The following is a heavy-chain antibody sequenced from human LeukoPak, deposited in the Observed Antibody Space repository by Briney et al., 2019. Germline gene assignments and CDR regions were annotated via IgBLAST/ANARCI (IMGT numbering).Heavy chain of an antibody. J-gene: IGHJ3*01. V-gene: IGHV1-46*01. CDR3: ARPPRGYSATFDF. CDR1: GYRFTSNY. Sequence: ASVKLSCKASGYRFTSNYIHWVRQAPGQGLEWMGIINPTEGTTTYAGKFQGRVTMTRDTSTSTVYMELSSLRSEDTAVYYCARPPRGYSATFDFWGQGTVVTVSS. D-gene: IGHD1-26*01. CDR2: INPTEGTT.